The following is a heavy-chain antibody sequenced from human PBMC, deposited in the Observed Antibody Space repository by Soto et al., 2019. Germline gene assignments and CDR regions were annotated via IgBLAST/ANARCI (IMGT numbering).Heavy chain of an antibody. CDR3: ARDPGAASFDF. Sequence: ASVKVYCKAAGYTFTIYGISWGRQAPGEGLEWVGWINTSNDNKLYAQKLQGRLTLTTDTSTSTAYMDLTTLRSDDTAVYFCARDPGAASFDFWAQGTLVTVSS. CDR2: INTSNDNK. D-gene: IGHD2-15*01. J-gene: IGHJ4*02. V-gene: IGHV1-18*01. CDR1: GYTFTIYG.